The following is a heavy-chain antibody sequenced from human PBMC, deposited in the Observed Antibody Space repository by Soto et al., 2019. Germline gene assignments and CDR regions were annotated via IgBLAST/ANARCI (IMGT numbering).Heavy chain of an antibody. Sequence: EVQLVESGGGLVQPGRSLRLSCGASGFTFDNYAIHWVRQAPGKGLEWVSGISWNSDTIAYADSVKGRFTISRDNAKKSLYLQMNSLRVEDTALYYCAKAIPPGSYYSAIDYWGQGTLVTVSS. J-gene: IGHJ4*02. CDR3: AKAIPPGSYYSAIDY. V-gene: IGHV3-9*01. CDR1: GFTFDNYA. CDR2: ISWNSDTI. D-gene: IGHD1-26*01.